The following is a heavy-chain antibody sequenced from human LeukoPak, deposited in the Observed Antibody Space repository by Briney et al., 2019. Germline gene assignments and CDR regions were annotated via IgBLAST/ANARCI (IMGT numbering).Heavy chain of an antibody. CDR1: GFTFSSYA. V-gene: IGHV3-23*01. D-gene: IGHD3-10*01. J-gene: IGHJ4*02. Sequence: GGSLRLSCAASGFTFSSYAMSWVRQAPGKGLEWVSAISGSGGSTYYADSVKGRFTISRDNSKNTQYLQMNSLRAEDTAVYYCAKDEDPYGSGSYWDYWGQGTLVTVSS. CDR3: AKDEDPYGSGSYWDY. CDR2: ISGSGGST.